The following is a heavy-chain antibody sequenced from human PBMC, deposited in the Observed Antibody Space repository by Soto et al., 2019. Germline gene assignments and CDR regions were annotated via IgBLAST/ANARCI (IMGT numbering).Heavy chain of an antibody. Sequence: QVQLVQSGAEVKETGASVKISCKASGYTFTSFYIHWVRQAPGQGLEWMGIVNPNGGSTNYAQNFKGRITISRDTSTSTVYMDLSSLRSEDTAVYYCVRGLASGDYWGQGTLVTVSS. CDR2: VNPNGGST. CDR1: GYTFTSFY. CDR3: VRGLASGDY. V-gene: IGHV1-46*03. J-gene: IGHJ4*02. D-gene: IGHD6-6*01.